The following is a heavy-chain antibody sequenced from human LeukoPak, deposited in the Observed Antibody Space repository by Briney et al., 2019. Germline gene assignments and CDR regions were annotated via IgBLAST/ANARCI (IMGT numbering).Heavy chain of an antibody. D-gene: IGHD1-14*01. CDR3: ARSVTGESFDF. Sequence: GGSLRLSCAASGFTFSSYSMSWVRQAPGKGLEWVSSISFSSTYIFYADSVKGRFTISRDNAKISLYLQMNSLRAEDTAVYYCARSVTGESFDFWGQGTLVTVSS. J-gene: IGHJ4*02. CDR1: GFTFSSYS. V-gene: IGHV3-21*01. CDR2: ISFSSTYI.